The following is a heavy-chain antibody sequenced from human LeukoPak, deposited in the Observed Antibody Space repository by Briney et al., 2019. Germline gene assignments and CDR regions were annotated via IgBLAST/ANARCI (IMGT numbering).Heavy chain of an antibody. J-gene: IGHJ4*02. V-gene: IGHV3-23*01. CDR3: AKDRRSGSYTFDY. D-gene: IGHD1-26*01. CDR2: ISGSGGST. CDR1: RFTFSSYA. Sequence: GGSLRLSCAPSRFTFSSYAMSWVRQAPGRGLEWVSAISGSGGSTYYADSVKGRFTISRDNSKNTLYLQMNSLRAEDTDVYYCAKDRRSGSYTFDYWGQGTLVTVSS.